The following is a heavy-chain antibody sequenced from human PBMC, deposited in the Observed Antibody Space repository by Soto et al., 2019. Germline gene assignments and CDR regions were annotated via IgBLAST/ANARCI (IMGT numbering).Heavy chain of an antibody. J-gene: IGHJ5*02. CDR2: INWNGGST. V-gene: IGHV3-20*01. D-gene: IGHD3-16*02. Sequence: EVQLVESGGGVVRPGGSLRLSCAASGFTFDDYGMSWVRQAPGKGLEWVSGINWNGGSTGYADTVKGRFTISRDNAKNSLYLQMNSLRAEDTALYHCAREQEYDYIWGSYLGWFDPWGQGTLVTVSS. CDR1: GFTFDDYG. CDR3: AREQEYDYIWGSYLGWFDP.